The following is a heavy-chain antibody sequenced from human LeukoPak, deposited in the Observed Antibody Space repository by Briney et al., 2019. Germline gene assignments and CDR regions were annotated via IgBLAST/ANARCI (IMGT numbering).Heavy chain of an antibody. Sequence: SETLSLTCTVSGGSLISYYWSWIRQPPGQGLEWIAYIHSSGYTNYNPSLRSRVTISVDTSKNHFSLTVTPVTAADTAVYYCAQRQGPNSGSYDYFDPWGQGTLVIVSS. J-gene: IGHJ5*02. CDR3: AQRQGPNSGSYDYFDP. D-gene: IGHD1-26*01. V-gene: IGHV4-4*09. CDR1: GGSLISYY. CDR2: IHSSGYT.